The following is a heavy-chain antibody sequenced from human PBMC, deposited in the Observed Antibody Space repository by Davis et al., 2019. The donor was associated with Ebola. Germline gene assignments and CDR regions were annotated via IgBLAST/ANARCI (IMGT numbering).Heavy chain of an antibody. CDR3: AIPSGRYYYYYGMDV. D-gene: IGHD6-19*01. CDR2: ISQSGST. V-gene: IGHV4-4*02. Sequence: MPSETLSLTCAVSGDSISSSNWWSWVRQPPGKGLEWIGEISQSGSTNYNPSLKSRVTISVDKSKNQFSLKLSSVTAADTAVYYCAIPSGRYYYYYGMDVWGQGTTVTVSS. CDR1: GDSISSSNW. J-gene: IGHJ6*02.